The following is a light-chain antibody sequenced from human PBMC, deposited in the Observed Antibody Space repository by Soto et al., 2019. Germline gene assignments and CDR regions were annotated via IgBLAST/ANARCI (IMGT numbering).Light chain of an antibody. CDR2: RNN. V-gene: IGLV1-47*01. J-gene: IGLJ3*02. CDR3: AAWDDSVSGWV. CDR1: SSNIGSNF. Sequence: QSVLTQPPSASGTPGQRVIISCSGSSSNIGSNFVYWYQQFPGTAPKLLIYRNNQRPSGVPDRFSGSKSGTSASLAISGLPSEDEADYYCAAWDDSVSGWVFGGGTKLTVL.